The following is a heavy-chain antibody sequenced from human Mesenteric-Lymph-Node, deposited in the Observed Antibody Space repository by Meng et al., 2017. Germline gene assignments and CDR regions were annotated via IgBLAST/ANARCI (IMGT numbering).Heavy chain of an antibody. V-gene: IGHV3-7*01. CDR3: ARSSVAVGDAFDI. CDR2: IKRDASEK. CDR1: GFTFSNHW. Sequence: GGSLRLSCVASGFTFSNHWMSWVRQAPGKGLEWVASIKRDASEKNYVGSVKGRFTISRDNAKTSLYLQLSSLSAEDTAVYYCARSSVAVGDAFDIWGQGTMVTVSS. D-gene: IGHD6-19*01. J-gene: IGHJ3*02.